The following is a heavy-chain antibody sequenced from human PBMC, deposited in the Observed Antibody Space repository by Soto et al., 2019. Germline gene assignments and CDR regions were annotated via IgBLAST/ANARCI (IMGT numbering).Heavy chain of an antibody. CDR2: INPNSGGT. D-gene: IGHD1-7*01. CDR3: ARDITGTTSGMDV. V-gene: IGHV1-2*04. Sequence: ASVKVSCKASGYTFTGYYMHWVRQAPGQGLEWMGWINPNSGGTNYAQKFQGWVTMTRDTSISTAYMELSRLRSDDTAVYYCARDITGTTSGMDVWGQRTTVTVSS. J-gene: IGHJ6*02. CDR1: GYTFTGYY.